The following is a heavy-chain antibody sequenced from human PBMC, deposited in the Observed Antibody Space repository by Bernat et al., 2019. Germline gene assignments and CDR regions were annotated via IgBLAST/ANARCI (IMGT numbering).Heavy chain of an antibody. V-gene: IGHV3-48*03. D-gene: IGHD1-14*01. Sequence: EVQLVESGGGLVQPGGSLRLSCAASGFTFSSYEMNWVRQAPGKGLEWVSYISSSGSTIYYADSVKGRFTISRDNSKNTLYLQTNSLKTEDTAVYYCTTFDYWGQGTLVTVSS. J-gene: IGHJ4*02. CDR2: ISSSGSTI. CDR1: GFTFSSYE. CDR3: TTFDY.